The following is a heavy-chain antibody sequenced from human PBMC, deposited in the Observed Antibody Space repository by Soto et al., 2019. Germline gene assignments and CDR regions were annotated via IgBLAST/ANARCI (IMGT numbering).Heavy chain of an antibody. D-gene: IGHD5-12*01. CDR1: GFTFSDYW. V-gene: IGHV3-7*03. CDR3: ARDLRGGYNSFDY. J-gene: IGHJ4*02. Sequence: GGSLRLSCAASGFTFSDYWMTWVRQAPGQGLEWVANINRDGDEENYVHSVKGRFTISRDNAKNSLSLHLSSLRADDTAVYYCARDLRGGYNSFDYWGQGALVTVSS. CDR2: INRDGDEE.